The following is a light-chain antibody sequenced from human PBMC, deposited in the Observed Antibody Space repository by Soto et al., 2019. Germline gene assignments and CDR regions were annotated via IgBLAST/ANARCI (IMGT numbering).Light chain of an antibody. CDR2: GAS. CDR3: QQYDNSPYT. Sequence: EIVLTQSPGTLSLSPGERATLSCRASQSISSSFLSWYQQIPSQAPRLRIYGASSRATGIPDRFSGSGSGTDFTLTISRPEPEDFAVYYCQQYDNSPYTFGQGTKLEIK. V-gene: IGKV3-20*01. CDR1: QSISSSF. J-gene: IGKJ2*01.